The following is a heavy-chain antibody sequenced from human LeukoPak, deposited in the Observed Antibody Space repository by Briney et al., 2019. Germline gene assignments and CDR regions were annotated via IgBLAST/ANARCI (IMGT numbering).Heavy chain of an antibody. CDR2: IYTSGST. D-gene: IGHD3-9*01. V-gene: IGHV4-4*07. Sequence: SSETLSLTCTVSGGSISSYYWSWIRQPAGKGLEWIGRIYTSGSTNYNPSLKSRVTMSVDTSKNQFSLKLSSVTAADTAVYYCARDHSRYFDWLQSYWYFDLWGRGTLVTVSS. J-gene: IGHJ2*01. CDR1: GGSISSYY. CDR3: ARDHSRYFDWLQSYWYFDL.